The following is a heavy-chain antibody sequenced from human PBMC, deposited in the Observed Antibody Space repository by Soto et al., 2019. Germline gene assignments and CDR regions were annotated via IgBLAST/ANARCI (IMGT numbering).Heavy chain of an antibody. D-gene: IGHD4-17*01. J-gene: IGHJ6*02. CDR2: IIPIFGTA. CDR1: GGTFSSYA. Sequence: QVQLVQSGAEVKKPESSVKVSCKASGGTFSSYAISWVRQAPGQGLEWMGGIIPIFGTANYAQQFQGRVTNTADESTSTAYMELSSLGSEDTAVYYCARDPDLRCYHGMDVWGQGTTVTVSS. V-gene: IGHV1-69*12. CDR3: ARDPDLRCYHGMDV.